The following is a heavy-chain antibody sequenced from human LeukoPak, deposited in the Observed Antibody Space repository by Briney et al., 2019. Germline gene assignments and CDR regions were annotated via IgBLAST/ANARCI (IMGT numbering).Heavy chain of an antibody. CDR3: ARHLGWGASGSNWFDP. D-gene: IGHD6-25*01. CDR2: ISRSGSST. Sequence: GGALRLFCVASGFTFSDYDMSWVRQAPGEGLVWVSSISRSGSSTYYEVSVEGRFTIYRDNSKNTLSLQMNSLRAEDTAVYYCARHLGWGASGSNWFDPWGQGTLVTVSS. J-gene: IGHJ5*02. CDR1: GFTFSDYD. V-gene: IGHV3-23*01.